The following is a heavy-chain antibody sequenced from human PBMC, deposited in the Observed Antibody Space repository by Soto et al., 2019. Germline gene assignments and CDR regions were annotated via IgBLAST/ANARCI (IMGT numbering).Heavy chain of an antibody. J-gene: IGHJ5*02. CDR1: GNTFTGHF. CDR3: ARGIATGQLDP. Sequence: GASVKVSCKASGNTFTGHFVHWVRQAPGQRLEWMGWINPDNGNTKSSQKFQDRVIITRDTSASTAYMDLSSLRSEDTAVYYCARGIATGQLDPWGQGTLVTISS. V-gene: IGHV1-3*01. D-gene: IGHD2-15*01. CDR2: INPDNGNT.